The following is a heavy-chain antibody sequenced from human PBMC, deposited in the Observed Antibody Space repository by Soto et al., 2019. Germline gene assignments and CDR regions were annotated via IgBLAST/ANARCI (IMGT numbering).Heavy chain of an antibody. CDR3: ARDVATAVAGTSMDV. CDR2: ISSNSSFI. V-gene: IGHV3-21*01. Sequence: GGSLRLSCGGSGFTFSSYSIKLGRPAPGKGLEWVSSISSNSSFIYYADSVKGRFTISRDKAKNSLYLQMKRLRAEGKAVYFYARDVATAVAGTSMDVWGKGTTVTVPS. D-gene: IGHD6-19*01. J-gene: IGHJ6*04. CDR1: GFTFSSYS.